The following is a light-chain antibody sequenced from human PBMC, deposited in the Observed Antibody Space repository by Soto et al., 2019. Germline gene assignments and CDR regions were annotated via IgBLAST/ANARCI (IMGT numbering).Light chain of an antibody. CDR1: QSVNNR. CDR3: QQFNAWPPHT. Sequence: VMTQFPATLSASPGERVALSCRPSQSVNNRLAWYQQRPGQAPRLLIYSATLRAAGVPDRFTGRGSGTEFTLIISRLQSEDYGVYYCQQFNAWPPHTFGQGTRVE. CDR2: SAT. J-gene: IGKJ2*01. V-gene: IGKV3D-15*01.